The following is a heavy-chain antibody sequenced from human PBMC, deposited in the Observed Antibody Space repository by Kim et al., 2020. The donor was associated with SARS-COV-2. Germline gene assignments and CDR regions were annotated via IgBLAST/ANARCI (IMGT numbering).Heavy chain of an antibody. Sequence: ADSVKGRFTISRDNAKNSLYLQMNSLRAEDTAVYYCARSPYYYYYYGMDVWGQGTTVTVSS. J-gene: IGHJ6*02. V-gene: IGHV3-11*06. CDR3: ARSPYYYYYYGMDV.